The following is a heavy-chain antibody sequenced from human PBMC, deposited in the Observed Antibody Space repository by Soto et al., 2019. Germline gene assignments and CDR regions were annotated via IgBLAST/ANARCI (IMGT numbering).Heavy chain of an antibody. CDR1: GFTFSSYG. D-gene: IGHD6-13*01. CDR2: ISYDGSNK. CDR3: AKGTSRIAAAGSSAY. J-gene: IGHJ4*02. Sequence: QVQLVESGGGVVQPGRSLRLSCAASGFTFSSYGMHWVRQAPGKGLEWVAVISYDGSNKYYADSVKGRFTISRDNSKNTLYLQMNSLRAEETAVYYCAKGTSRIAAAGSSAYWGQGTLVTVSS. V-gene: IGHV3-30*18.